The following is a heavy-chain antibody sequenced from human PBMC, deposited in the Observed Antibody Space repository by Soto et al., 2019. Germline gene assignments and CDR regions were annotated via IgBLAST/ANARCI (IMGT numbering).Heavy chain of an antibody. CDR1: GFTFSSYG. CDR2: ISYDGSNK. D-gene: IGHD1-26*01. V-gene: IGHV3-30*18. CDR3: AKKGAGDQHYYMDV. Sequence: QVQLVESGGGVVQPGRSLRLSCAASGFTFSSYGMHWVRQAPGKGLEWVAVISYDGSNKYYADSVKGRFTISRDNSKNPLYLQMNSLRAEDTAVYYCAKKGAGDQHYYMDVWGKGTTVTVSS. J-gene: IGHJ6*03.